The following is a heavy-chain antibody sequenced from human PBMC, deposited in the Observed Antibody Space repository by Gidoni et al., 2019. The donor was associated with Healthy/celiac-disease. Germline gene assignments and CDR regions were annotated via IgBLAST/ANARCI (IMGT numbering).Heavy chain of an antibody. V-gene: IGHV3-30*18. CDR1: GFTFSSYG. J-gene: IGHJ4*02. CDR2: ISYDGSNK. CDR3: AKEQTYYDFWSGYYTNEYYFDY. Sequence: QVQLVESGGGVVQPGRSLRLSCAASGFTFSSYGMHWVRQAPGKGLEWVAVISYDGSNKYYADSVKGRFTISRDNSKNTLYLQMNSLRAEDTAVYYCAKEQTYYDFWSGYYTNEYYFDYWGQGTLVTVSS. D-gene: IGHD3-3*01.